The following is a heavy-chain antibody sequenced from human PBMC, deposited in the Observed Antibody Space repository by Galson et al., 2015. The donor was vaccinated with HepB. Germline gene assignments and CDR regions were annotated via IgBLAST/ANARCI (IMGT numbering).Heavy chain of an antibody. CDR1: GFSLSTSGVG. V-gene: IGHV2-5*02. CDR2: IYWDDDK. J-gene: IGHJ4*02. Sequence: PALVKPTQTLTLTCTFSGFSLSTSGVGVGWVRQSPGKALEWLALIYWDDDKFYSPSLKNRLTISKDTSKNQVVLIMTDMDPVDTATYYCVHRLAGSGGWATGVFDYWGQGMLVTVSS. CDR3: VHRLAGSGGWATGVFDY. D-gene: IGHD6-19*01.